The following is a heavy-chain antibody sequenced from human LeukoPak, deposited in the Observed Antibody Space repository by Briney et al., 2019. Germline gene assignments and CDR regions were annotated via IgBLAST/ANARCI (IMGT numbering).Heavy chain of an antibody. CDR2: IYTSGST. Sequence: SETLSLTCTISGGSITSYYWTWIRQPAGKGLEWIGRIYTSGSTNYNPSLKGRVTMSLDTSKNQFSLNLRSVTAADTAVYYCARNIGSSLGYWGQGTLVTVSS. V-gene: IGHV4-4*07. CDR1: GGSITSYY. D-gene: IGHD6-6*01. CDR3: ARNIGSSLGY. J-gene: IGHJ4*02.